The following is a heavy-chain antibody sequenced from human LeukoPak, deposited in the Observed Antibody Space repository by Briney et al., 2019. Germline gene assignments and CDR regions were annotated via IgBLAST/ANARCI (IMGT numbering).Heavy chain of an antibody. J-gene: IGHJ5*02. D-gene: IGHD6-19*01. CDR3: AKALSPIIAVNEDWFDP. CDR1: GFTFSSYA. V-gene: IGHV3-9*01. Sequence: GGSLRLSCAAAGFTFSSYAMSWVRQAPGKGLEWVSGISWNSGSIGYADSVKGRFTISRDNAKNSLYLQMNSLRAEDTALYYCAKALSPIIAVNEDWFDPWGQGTLVTASS. CDR2: ISWNSGSI.